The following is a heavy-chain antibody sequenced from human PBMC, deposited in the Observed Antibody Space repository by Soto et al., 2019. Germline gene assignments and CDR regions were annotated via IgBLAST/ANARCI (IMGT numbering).Heavy chain of an antibody. V-gene: IGHV3-64D*06. CDR3: VKDHRSSWYDPDY. J-gene: IGHJ4*02. CDR1: GFTFSSYA. D-gene: IGHD6-13*01. CDR2: ISSNGGST. Sequence: GGSLRLSCSASGFTFSSYAMHWVRQAPGKGLEYVSAISSNGGSTYYADSVKGRFTISRDNSKNTLYLQMSSLSAEDTAVYYCVKDHRSSWYDPDYWGQGTLVTVSS.